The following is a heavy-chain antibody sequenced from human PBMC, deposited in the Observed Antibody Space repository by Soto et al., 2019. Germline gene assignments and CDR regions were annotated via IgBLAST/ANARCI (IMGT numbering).Heavy chain of an antibody. D-gene: IGHD2-2*01. CDR2: ISAYNGNT. Sequence: QVQLVQSGAEVKKPGASVKVSCKASGYTFTSYGISWVRQAPGQGLEWMGWISAYNGNTNYAQKLQGRVTMTTDTSTSTAYMELRSLRSDDTAVYYCARERRDSTLEVHYYYYGMDVWGQGTTVTVSS. CDR1: GYTFTSYG. CDR3: ARERRDSTLEVHYYYYGMDV. V-gene: IGHV1-18*01. J-gene: IGHJ6*02.